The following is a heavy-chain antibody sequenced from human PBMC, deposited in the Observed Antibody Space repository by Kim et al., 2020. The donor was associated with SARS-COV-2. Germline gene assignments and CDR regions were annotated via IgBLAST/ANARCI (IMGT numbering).Heavy chain of an antibody. CDR1: GGTFSSYA. CDR2: IIPILGIA. V-gene: IGHV1-69*04. Sequence: SVKVSCKASGGTFSSYAISWVRQAPGQGLEWMGRIIPILGIANYAQKFQGRVTITADKSTSTAYMELSSLRSEDTAVYYCSRGVVDTAMVTYYYYYGMD. CDR3: SRGVVDTAMVTYYYYYGMD. D-gene: IGHD5-18*01. J-gene: IGHJ6*01.